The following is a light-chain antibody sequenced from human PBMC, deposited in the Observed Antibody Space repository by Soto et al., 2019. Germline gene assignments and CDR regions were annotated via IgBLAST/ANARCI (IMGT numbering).Light chain of an antibody. CDR1: QSVRSDY. CDR2: GVS. V-gene: IGKV3-20*01. Sequence: EIVLTQSPGTLSLSPGERATLSCRASQSVRSDYFAWYQQKPGQAPRVTIFGVSTRATGIPDRFSGSGSGTDFTLTISRLEPEDFALYYCQQYGNSPLTFGGGTKVDIK. CDR3: QQYGNSPLT. J-gene: IGKJ4*01.